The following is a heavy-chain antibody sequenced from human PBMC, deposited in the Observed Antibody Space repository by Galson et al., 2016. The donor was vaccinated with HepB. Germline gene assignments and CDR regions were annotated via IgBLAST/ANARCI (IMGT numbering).Heavy chain of an antibody. J-gene: IGHJ4*02. CDR3: ARESSIAAAGVLDY. D-gene: IGHD6-13*01. CDR1: GFTFSSYG. CDR2: IWYDGSNK. V-gene: IGHV3-33*01. Sequence: SLRLSCAASGFTFSSYGMHWVRQAPGKGLEWVAVIWYDGSNKYYADSVKGRFTISRDNSKNTLYLQMNSLRAEDTAVYYCARESSIAAAGVLDYWGQGTLVTVS.